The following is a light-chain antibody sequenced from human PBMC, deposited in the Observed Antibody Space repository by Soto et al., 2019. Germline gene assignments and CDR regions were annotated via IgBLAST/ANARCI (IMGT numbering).Light chain of an antibody. Sequence: EIVLTQSPGTLSLSPGERATLSCRASQSVSSNYLAWYQQKPGQAPRLLIYGASSRATGIPDRFSGSGSGTDFTLTISRLGPEDFSVYYCQQYGSSRTFGQGTRLEIK. CDR1: QSVSSNY. V-gene: IGKV3-20*01. J-gene: IGKJ5*01. CDR2: GAS. CDR3: QQYGSSRT.